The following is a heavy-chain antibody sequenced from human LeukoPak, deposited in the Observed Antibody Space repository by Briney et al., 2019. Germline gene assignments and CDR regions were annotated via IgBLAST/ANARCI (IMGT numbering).Heavy chain of an antibody. J-gene: IGHJ4*02. D-gene: IGHD5-18*01. Sequence: PGGSPRLSWTASGFTFNSYFLNWVRQAPGKGLEWVLFISGSGTYIHYADSLKGRFTLSRDNANISLYLQMNSLRAEDTAVYYCARDGYSYGYAEHDYWGQGTLVTVSS. CDR3: ARDGYSYGYAEHDY. CDR1: GFTFNSYF. CDR2: ISGSGTYI. V-gene: IGHV3-21*01.